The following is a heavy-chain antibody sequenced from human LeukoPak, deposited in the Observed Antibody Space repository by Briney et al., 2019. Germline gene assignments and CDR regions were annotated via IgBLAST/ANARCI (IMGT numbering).Heavy chain of an antibody. CDR1: GYTFTGYY. D-gene: IGHD4-17*01. J-gene: IGHJ4*02. V-gene: IGHV1-2*02. CDR3: ARDSEYGDPPEGFDY. Sequence: ASVKVSCKASGYTFTGYYMHWVRQAPGQGLEWMGWINPNSGGTNYAQKFQGRVTMTRDTSISTAYMELSRLRSDDTAVYYCARDSEYGDPPEGFDYWGQGTLVTVSS. CDR2: INPNSGGT.